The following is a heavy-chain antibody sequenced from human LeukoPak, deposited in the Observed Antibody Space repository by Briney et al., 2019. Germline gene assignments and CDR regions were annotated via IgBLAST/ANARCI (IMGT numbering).Heavy chain of an antibody. CDR2: IRYDGSNK. D-gene: IGHD3-10*01. CDR3: AKDLEYYYGSGPHY. CDR1: GFTFSSYG. V-gene: IGHV3-30*02. J-gene: IGHJ4*02. Sequence: GGSLRLSCAASGFTFSSYGMHWVRQAPGKGLEWVAFIRYDGSNKYYADSVKGRFTISRDNSKNTLYLQMNSLRAEDTAVYYCAKDLEYYYGSGPHYGGQGTLVTISS.